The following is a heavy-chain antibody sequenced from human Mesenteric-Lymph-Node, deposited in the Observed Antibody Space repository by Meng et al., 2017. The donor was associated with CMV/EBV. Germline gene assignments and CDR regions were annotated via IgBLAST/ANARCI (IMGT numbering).Heavy chain of an antibody. Sequence: GESLKISCAASGFTFGFHRMNWVRQVPGKGLEWVSSISTSGSDAYYADSVKGRFTISRDNAKNSLYLQMNSLRAEDTAVYYCAGPTWDYYYYGMDVWGQGTTVTVSS. CDR2: ISTSGSDA. D-gene: IGHD1-26*01. V-gene: IGHV3-21*01. CDR3: AGPTWDYYYYGMDV. J-gene: IGHJ6*02. CDR1: GFTFGFHR.